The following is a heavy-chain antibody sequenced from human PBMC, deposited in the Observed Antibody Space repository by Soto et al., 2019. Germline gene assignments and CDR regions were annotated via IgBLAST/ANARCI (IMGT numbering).Heavy chain of an antibody. CDR3: ASSSGARYYDY. D-gene: IGHD2-15*01. CDR1: GGSISSGDYY. Sequence: QVQLQESGPGLVKPSQTLSLTCTVSGGSISSGDYYWSWIRQHPGKGLEWIGYIYYSGSTYYNPSLKSLVTISVDTSKNQFSLKLSSVTAADTAVYYCASSSGARYYDYWGQGTLVTVSS. CDR2: IYYSGST. V-gene: IGHV4-31*01. J-gene: IGHJ4*02.